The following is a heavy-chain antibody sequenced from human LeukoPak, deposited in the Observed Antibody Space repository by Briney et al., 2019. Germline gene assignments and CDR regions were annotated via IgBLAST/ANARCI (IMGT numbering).Heavy chain of an antibody. CDR1: GFTFSNSW. V-gene: IGHV3-74*01. J-gene: IGHJ6*04. CDR2: INGDESST. Sequence: GGSLRLSCAASGFTFSNSWMHWVRQAPGKGLVWVSHINGDESSTNYADSVKGRFTISRDNAKNTLFLQMNSLRAEDTAIYYCAREKGRTLDVWGKGTTVTISS. D-gene: IGHD3/OR15-3a*01. CDR3: AREKGRTLDV.